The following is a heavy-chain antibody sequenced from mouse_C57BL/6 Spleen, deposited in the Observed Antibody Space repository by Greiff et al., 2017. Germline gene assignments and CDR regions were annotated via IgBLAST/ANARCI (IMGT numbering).Heavy chain of an antibody. CDR3: ARESLYYGSSYWYFDV. J-gene: IGHJ1*03. CDR2: IYPGSGST. CDR1: GYTFTSYW. V-gene: IGHV1-55*01. Sequence: QVQLQQPGAELVKPGASVKMSCKASGYTFTSYWITWVKQRPGQGLEWIGDIYPGSGSTNYNEKFKSKATLTVDTSSSTAYMQLSSLTSEDSAVYYGARESLYYGSSYWYFDVWGTGTTVTVSS. D-gene: IGHD1-1*01.